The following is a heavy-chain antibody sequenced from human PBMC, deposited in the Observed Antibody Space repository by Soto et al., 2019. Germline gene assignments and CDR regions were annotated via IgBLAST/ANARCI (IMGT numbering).Heavy chain of an antibody. CDR3: AKDNDYCSSTSCQYYFDY. CDR1: GFTFSSYA. Sequence: EVQLLESGGGLVQPGGSLRLSCAASGFTFSSYAMSWVRQAPGKGLEWVSAISGSGGSTYYADSVKGRFTISRDNSKNTLYLQMNSLGAEDTAVYYCAKDNDYCSSTSCQYYFDYWGQGTLVTVSS. D-gene: IGHD2-2*01. V-gene: IGHV3-23*01. J-gene: IGHJ4*02. CDR2: ISGSGGST.